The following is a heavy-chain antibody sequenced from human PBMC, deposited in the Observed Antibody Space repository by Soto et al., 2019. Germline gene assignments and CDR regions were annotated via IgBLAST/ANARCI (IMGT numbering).Heavy chain of an antibody. CDR3: ARREIRGPIDY. D-gene: IGHD1-26*01. CDR1: GGPITSRTYS. CDR2: IYYSGTT. V-gene: IGHV4-39*07. Sequence: SETLSLTCAVSGGPITSRTYSWGWIRQPPGKTLGWIGTIYYSGTTYYNPSLKSRVTMSVDTSKNQFSLKLTSVTAVDTAVYYCARREIRGPIDYWGQGTLVTVSS. J-gene: IGHJ4*02.